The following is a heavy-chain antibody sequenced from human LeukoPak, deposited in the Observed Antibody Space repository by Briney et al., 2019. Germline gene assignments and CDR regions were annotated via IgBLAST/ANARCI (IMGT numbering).Heavy chain of an antibody. J-gene: IGHJ5*02. CDR1: GFTFSSYS. D-gene: IGHD4-17*01. V-gene: IGHV3-48*02. CDR3: ARRYSFTVYNWFDP. CDR2: ISSSSSTI. Sequence: GGSLRLSCTASGFTFSSYSMNWVRQAPGKGLEWVSYISSSSSTIYYADSVKGRFTISRDNAKNSLYLQMSSLRDEDTAVYYCARRYSFTVYNWFDPWGQGTLVTVSS.